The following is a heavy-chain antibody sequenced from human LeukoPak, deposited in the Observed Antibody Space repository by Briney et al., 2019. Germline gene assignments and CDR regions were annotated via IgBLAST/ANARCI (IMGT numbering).Heavy chain of an antibody. CDR1: GFSISSGYS. J-gene: IGHJ3*02. D-gene: IGHD4-11*01. V-gene: IGHV4-30-2*01. Sequence: SETLSLTCTVSGFSISSGYSWSWIRQPPGKGLEWIGYIYHSGSTYYNPSLKSRVTISVDRSKNQFSLKLSSVTAADTAVYYCARGSRPNYGNAFDIWGQGTMVTVSS. CDR3: ARGSRPNYGNAFDI. CDR2: IYHSGST.